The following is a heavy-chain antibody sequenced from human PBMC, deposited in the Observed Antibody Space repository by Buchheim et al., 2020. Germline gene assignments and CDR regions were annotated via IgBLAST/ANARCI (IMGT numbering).Heavy chain of an antibody. D-gene: IGHD3-9*01. J-gene: IGHJ4*02. CDR1: GYTFTGYY. Sequence: QVQLVQSGAEVKKPGASVKVSCKASGYTFTGYYMHWVRQAPGQGLEWMGWINPNSGGTNYAQKFQGWATMTRDTSISTAYMELSRLRSDDTAVYYCARGDDILTGYYNSEFDYWGQGTL. V-gene: IGHV1-2*04. CDR2: INPNSGGT. CDR3: ARGDDILTGYYNSEFDY.